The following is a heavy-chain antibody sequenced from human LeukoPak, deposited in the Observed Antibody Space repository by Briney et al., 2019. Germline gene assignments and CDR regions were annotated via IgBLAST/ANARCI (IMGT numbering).Heavy chain of an antibody. V-gene: IGHV4-59*01. CDR2: IYYSGSI. Sequence: PSETLSLTCTVSGGSISSYYWSWIRQPPGKGLEWIGYIYYSGSINYNPSLKSRVTISVDTSKNQFSLKLSSVTAADTAVYYCARESVQLLSRWFDPWGQGTLVTVSS. CDR3: ARESVQLLSRWFDP. CDR1: GGSISSYY. J-gene: IGHJ5*02. D-gene: IGHD2-2*01.